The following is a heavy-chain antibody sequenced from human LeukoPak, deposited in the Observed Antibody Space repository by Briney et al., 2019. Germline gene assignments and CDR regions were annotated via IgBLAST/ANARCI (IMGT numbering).Heavy chain of an antibody. CDR3: ARGEYYGSGSWGY. J-gene: IGHJ4*02. CDR1: GYSFISYD. D-gene: IGHD3-10*01. CDR2: MNPNSGYA. V-gene: IGHV1-8*02. Sequence: ASVKVSCKASGYSFISYDINWVRQAPGQGLEWMGWMNPNSGYAGFAQKFQGRVTSTRDTSTGTAYLELSSLRSEATAVYFCARGEYYGSGSWGYWGQGTLVTASS.